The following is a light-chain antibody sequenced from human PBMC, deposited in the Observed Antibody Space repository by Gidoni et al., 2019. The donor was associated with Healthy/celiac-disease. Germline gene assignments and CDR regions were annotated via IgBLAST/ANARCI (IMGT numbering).Light chain of an antibody. J-gene: IGLJ2*01. V-gene: IGLV3-10*01. CDR3: YSTDSSGNHRV. CDR2: EDS. CDR1: ALPKKY. Sequence: SYELTQPPSVSVSPGQTARITCSGDALPKKYAYWYQQKSGQAPVLVIYEDSKPPSGIPERFSGSSSGKMATLTIRGAQVEDEADYYCYSTDSSGNHRVFGGGTKLTVL.